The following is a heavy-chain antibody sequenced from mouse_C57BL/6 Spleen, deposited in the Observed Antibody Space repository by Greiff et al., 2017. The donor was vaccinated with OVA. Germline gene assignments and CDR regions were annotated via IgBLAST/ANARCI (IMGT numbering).Heavy chain of an antibody. J-gene: IGHJ2*01. V-gene: IGHV1-59*01. CDR1: GYTFTSYW. Sequence: QVQLQQPGAELVRPGTSVKLSCKASGYTFTSYWMHWVKQRPGQGLEWIGVIDPSDSYTNYTQKFKGKATLTVDTSSSTAYMQLSSLTSEDSAVYYCARDSSGDLDYWGQGTTLTVSS. CDR3: ARDSSGDLDY. D-gene: IGHD3-2*02. CDR2: IDPSDSYT.